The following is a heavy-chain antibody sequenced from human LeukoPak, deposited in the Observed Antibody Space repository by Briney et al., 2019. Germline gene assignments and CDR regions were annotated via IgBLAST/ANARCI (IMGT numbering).Heavy chain of an antibody. Sequence: SVKVSCTTSGYTFTTYHINWERQATGQGLEWLGWMNPYNGDRGYAQKFQGRLSITSDTSISTAYMELSSLKSDDTAVYFCARTTSLTASGYDCWGQGTLVTVSS. CDR1: GYTFTTYH. CDR3: ARTTSLTASGYDC. J-gene: IGHJ4*02. CDR2: MNPYNGDR. V-gene: IGHV1-8*03. D-gene: IGHD4-17*01.